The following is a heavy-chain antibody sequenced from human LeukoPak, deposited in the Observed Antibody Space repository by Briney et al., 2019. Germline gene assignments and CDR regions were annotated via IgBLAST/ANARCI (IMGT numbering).Heavy chain of an antibody. CDR1: GYTFTSYY. V-gene: IGHV1-46*01. CDR2: INPSGGST. Sequence: ASVKVSCKASGYTFTSYYMHWVRQAPGQGLEWMGIINPSGGSTSYAQKFQGRVTMTRDTSTSTVYMELSSLTSEDTAVFYCARGGTYYYDSSGLIYFDYRGQGTLVTVSS. D-gene: IGHD3-22*01. J-gene: IGHJ4*02. CDR3: ARGGTYYYDSSGLIYFDY.